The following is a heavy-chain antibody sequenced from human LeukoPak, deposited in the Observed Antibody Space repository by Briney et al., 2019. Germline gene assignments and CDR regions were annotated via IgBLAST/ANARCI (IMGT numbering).Heavy chain of an antibody. D-gene: IGHD2-2*01. Sequence: GGSLRLSCAASGFTFSSYSMNWVRQAPGKGLEWVSSISSSSSYIYYADSVKGRFTISRDNAKNSLYLQMNSLRAEDTAVYYCARADCSSTSCYWGFGYYYYGMDVWGQGTTVTVSS. CDR3: ARADCSSTSCYWGFGYYYYGMDV. CDR1: GFTFSSYS. V-gene: IGHV3-21*01. J-gene: IGHJ6*02. CDR2: ISSSSSYI.